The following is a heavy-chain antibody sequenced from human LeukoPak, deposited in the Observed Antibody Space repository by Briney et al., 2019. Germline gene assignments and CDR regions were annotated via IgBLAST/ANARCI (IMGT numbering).Heavy chain of an antibody. D-gene: IGHD1-26*01. CDR3: ARSGATTSPSPHFDY. Sequence: SQTLSLTCAVSGGSISSGGYSWSWIRQPPGKGLEWIGYIYHSGSTYYNPSLKSRVTISVDRSKNQCSLKQSSVTAADTAVYYCARSGATTSPSPHFDYWGQGTLVTVSS. J-gene: IGHJ4*02. CDR2: IYHSGST. CDR1: GGSISSGGYS. V-gene: IGHV4-30-2*01.